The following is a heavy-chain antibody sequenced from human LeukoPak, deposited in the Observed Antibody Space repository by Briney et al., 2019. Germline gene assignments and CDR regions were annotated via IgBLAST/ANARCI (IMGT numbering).Heavy chain of an antibody. CDR2: IYPGDSDT. V-gene: IGHV5-51*01. CDR1: GYSFTSYW. J-gene: IGHJ6*03. Sequence: GESLKISCKGSGYSFTSYWIGWVRQMPGKGLEWMGIIYPGDSDTRYSPSFQGQVTISADKSISTAYLQWSSLKASDTAMYYCARRTTGTTKMPPTYYYYMDVWGKGTTVTVSS. D-gene: IGHD1-1*01. CDR3: ARRTTGTTKMPPTYYYYMDV.